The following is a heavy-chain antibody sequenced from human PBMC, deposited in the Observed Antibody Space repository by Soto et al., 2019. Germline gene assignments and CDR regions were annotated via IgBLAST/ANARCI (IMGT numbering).Heavy chain of an antibody. CDR3: ARPLYSYGPMDV. J-gene: IGHJ6*02. CDR2: IYYSGNA. Sequence: SETLSLTCSVSGDSISNSRFYWAWIRQPPGKGLEWIGSIYYSGNAYYNPSLKSRVTISVDTSKNQFSLKLSSVTAADTAVYYCARPLYSYGPMDVWGQGTTVTVSS. CDR1: GDSISNSRFY. V-gene: IGHV4-39*07. D-gene: IGHD5-18*01.